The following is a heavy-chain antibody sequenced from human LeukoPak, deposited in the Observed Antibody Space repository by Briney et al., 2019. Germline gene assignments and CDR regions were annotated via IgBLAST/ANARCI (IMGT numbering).Heavy chain of an antibody. J-gene: IGHJ5*02. V-gene: IGHV4-61*03. Sequence: SGTLSLTCTVSGCSFNCHSYYWHGLPQPPGKRLVWIRYICYSASTNYNPSLERRVTISMNPSKNHFAPTIDSVNAADPGGTYCTRGLAEAEVNGSDPQGQGTLVTVSS. D-gene: IGHD6-19*01. CDR3: TRGLAEAEVNGSDP. CDR1: GCSFNCHSYY. CDR2: ICYSAST.